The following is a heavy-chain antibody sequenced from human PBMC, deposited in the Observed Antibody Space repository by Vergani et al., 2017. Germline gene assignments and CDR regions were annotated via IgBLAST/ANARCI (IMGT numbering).Heavy chain of an antibody. CDR1: GFSFRTFS. CDR3: ANSVIAGNVGVAYFGMDV. D-gene: IGHD2/OR15-2a*01. Sequence: DVDLVESGGGFVQPGGSRRLSCAASGFSFRTFSMFWVRQPPGKGLAWVSKISPDGRTTENADSVKGRFTISRDKSQNTVNLQMNSLRTEDTAVYFCANSVIAGNVGVAYFGMDVWGRGTTVTVSS. J-gene: IGHJ6*02. CDR2: ISPDGRTT. V-gene: IGHV3-74*03.